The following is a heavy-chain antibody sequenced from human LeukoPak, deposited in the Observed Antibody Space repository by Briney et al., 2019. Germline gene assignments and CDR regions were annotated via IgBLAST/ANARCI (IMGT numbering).Heavy chain of an antibody. CDR3: AKLPYFAYFDY. V-gene: IGHV3-23*01. CDR1: GFTFSSYA. J-gene: IGHJ4*02. CDR2: ISGSGGSI. Sequence: GGSLRLSCAASGFTFSSYAMNWVRQAPGKGLEWVSAISGSGGSIYYADSVKGRFTISRDNSKNTLYLQMNSVRAVDTSVYHCAKLPYFAYFDYWGQGTLVSVSS. D-gene: IGHD3-9*01.